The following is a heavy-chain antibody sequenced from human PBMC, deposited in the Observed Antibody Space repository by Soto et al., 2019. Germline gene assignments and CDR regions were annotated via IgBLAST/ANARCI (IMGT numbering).Heavy chain of an antibody. CDR3: ARGGISHCAYCYYMYV. J-gene: IGHJ6*03. CDR1: GGSLSDYF. V-gene: IGHV4-34*01. D-gene: IGHD2-21*01. Sequence: QVQLQQWGAGLLKPSETLSLTCVVSGGSLSDYFWSWIRQPPGMALEWIGEINHLGSINSNPSLKSRVTMSLYTSKNQFSLTLNSGTAADTATYYCARGGISHCAYCYYMYVWDRVTTVNVSS. CDR2: INHLGSI.